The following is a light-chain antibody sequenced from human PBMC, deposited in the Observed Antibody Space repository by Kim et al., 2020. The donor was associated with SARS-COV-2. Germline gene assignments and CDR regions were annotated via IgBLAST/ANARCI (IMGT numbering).Light chain of an antibody. J-gene: IGKJ1*01. CDR3: QQYGSSPT. CDR1: QSIYGNS. Sequence: LSPWESATPSCKASQSIYGNSVAWYQHKPGQTPRLLIYDASSRATAIADRFSGSGSGTDFTLTISRLEPEDFALYYCQQYGSSPTFGQGTKVDIK. CDR2: DAS. V-gene: IGKV3-20*01.